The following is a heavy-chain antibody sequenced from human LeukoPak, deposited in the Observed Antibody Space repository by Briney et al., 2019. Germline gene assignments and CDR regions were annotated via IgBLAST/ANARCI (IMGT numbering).Heavy chain of an antibody. CDR3: ARDSSGSLDY. V-gene: IGHV3-43*01. Sequence: GGSLRLSCAASGFTFSSYWMHWVRQAPGKGLEWVSLISWNGYSTSYGDSVKGRFTISRDNNKNSLYLQMNSLRTEDTALYYCARDSSGSLDYWGQGTLVTVSS. CDR1: GFTFSSYW. J-gene: IGHJ4*02. D-gene: IGHD1-26*01. CDR2: ISWNGYST.